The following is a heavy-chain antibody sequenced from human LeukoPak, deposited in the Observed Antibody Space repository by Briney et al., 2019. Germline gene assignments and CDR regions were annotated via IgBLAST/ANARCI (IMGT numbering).Heavy chain of an antibody. V-gene: IGHV3-66*01. D-gene: IGHD3-10*01. CDR2: IYTGDNT. J-gene: IGHJ4*02. Sequence: GGSLRLSCAASGFTVSSNYMSWVRQAPGKGLEWVSIIYTGDNTFYADSVKGRFTISRDYSKNTLYLQMNSLRAEDTAVYYCARDHDYYGSGSYYNDWGQGTLVTVSS. CDR1: GFTVSSNY. CDR3: ARDHDYYGSGSYYND.